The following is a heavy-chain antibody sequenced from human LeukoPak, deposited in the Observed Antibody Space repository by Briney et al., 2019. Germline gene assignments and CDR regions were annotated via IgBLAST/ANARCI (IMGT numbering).Heavy chain of an antibody. CDR3: ARCGPFYRGPSEYYFDY. CDR2: INPTTGST. J-gene: IGHJ4*02. CDR1: GYSFTSYY. V-gene: IGHV1-46*01. D-gene: IGHD4-23*01. Sequence: GASVKVSCKASGYSFTSYYIHWVRQAPGQGLEWMAIINPTTGSTIYAQTFQGRVTMTRDVSTSTVYIDLSSLRSADTAVYYCARCGPFYRGPSEYYFDYWGQGTLVTVSS.